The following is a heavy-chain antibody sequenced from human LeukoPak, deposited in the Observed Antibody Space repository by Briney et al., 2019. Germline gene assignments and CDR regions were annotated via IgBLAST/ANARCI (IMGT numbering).Heavy chain of an antibody. V-gene: IGHV3-30*04. CDR1: GFTFSSYA. J-gene: IGHJ4*02. D-gene: IGHD3-22*01. Sequence: QPGGSLRLSCAASGFTFSSYAMHWVRQAPGKGLEWVAVISYDGSNKYYADSVKGRFTISRDNSKNTLYLQMNSLRAEDTAVYYCARDRDYYDSSGNTYWGQGTLVTVSS. CDR2: ISYDGSNK. CDR3: ARDRDYYDSSGNTY.